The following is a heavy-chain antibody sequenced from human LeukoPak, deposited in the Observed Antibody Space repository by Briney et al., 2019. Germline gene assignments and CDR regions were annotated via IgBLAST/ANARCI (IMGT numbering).Heavy chain of an antibody. D-gene: IGHD3-10*01. CDR1: GGSFSGYY. Sequence: PSETLSLTCAVYGGSFSGYYWSWIRQPPGKGLEWIGEINHSGSTNYNPSLKSRVTISVDTSKNQFSLKLSSVTAADTAVYYCARVQSHYYYGSGSYYLNAFDIWGPGTMVTVSS. CDR3: ARVQSHYYYGSGSYYLNAFDI. J-gene: IGHJ3*02. V-gene: IGHV4-34*01. CDR2: INHSGST.